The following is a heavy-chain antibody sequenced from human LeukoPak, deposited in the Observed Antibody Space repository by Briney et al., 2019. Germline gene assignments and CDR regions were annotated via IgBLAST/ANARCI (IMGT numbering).Heavy chain of an antibody. V-gene: IGHV3-9*01. CDR1: EFTFSDYS. CDR2: ISWNSGSI. Sequence: PGGSLRLSCAASEFTFSDYSMSWIRQAPGKGLEWVSGISWNSGSIGYADSVKGRFTISRDNAKNSLYLQMNSLRAEDTALYYCAKDISTRPKYFQHWGQGTLVTVSS. CDR3: AKDISTRPKYFQH. J-gene: IGHJ1*01.